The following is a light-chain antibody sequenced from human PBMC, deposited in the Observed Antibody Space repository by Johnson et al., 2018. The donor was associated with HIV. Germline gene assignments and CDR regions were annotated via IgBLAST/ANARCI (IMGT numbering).Light chain of an antibody. CDR1: SSNIGNNY. CDR3: GTWDSSLSYNYV. J-gene: IGLJ1*01. V-gene: IGLV1-51*01. Sequence: QSVLTQPPSLSAAPGQTVTISCSGSSSNIGNNYVSWYQQLPGTAPKLLIYDNDKRPSGIPDRFSGSKSGTSATLGITGLQTGDEADYYCGTWDSSLSYNYVFGTGTKVTVL. CDR2: DND.